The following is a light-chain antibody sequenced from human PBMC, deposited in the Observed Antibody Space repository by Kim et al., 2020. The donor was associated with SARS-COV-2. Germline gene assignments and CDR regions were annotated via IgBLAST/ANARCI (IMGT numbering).Light chain of an antibody. CDR2: GAS. V-gene: IGKV3-20*01. CDR3: QQYGSSPRT. CDR1: QSITSSN. Sequence: SPGERATLSCRASQSITSSNLAWYQQKPGQAPRLLIYGASSRATGIPDRFSGSGSGTDFTLTISRLEPEDFAVYYCQQYGSSPRTFGQGTKVDIK. J-gene: IGKJ1*01.